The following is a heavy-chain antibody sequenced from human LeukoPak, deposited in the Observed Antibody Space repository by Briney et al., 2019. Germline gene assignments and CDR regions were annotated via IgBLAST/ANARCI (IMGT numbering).Heavy chain of an antibody. CDR2: INPSGGST. CDR1: GYTFTSYY. J-gene: IGHJ4*02. CDR3: VRTPPNWGFDY. D-gene: IGHD7-27*01. Sequence: ASVKVSCKASGYTFTSYYMHWVRQAPGQGLEWMGIINPSGGSTSYAQKFQGRVTMTRDTSTSTVYMELSSLRSEDTAIYYCVRTPPNWGFDYWGQGTLVTVSS. V-gene: IGHV1-46*01.